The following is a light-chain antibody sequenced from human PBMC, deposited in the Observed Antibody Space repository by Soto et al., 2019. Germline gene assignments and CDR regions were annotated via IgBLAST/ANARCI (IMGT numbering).Light chain of an antibody. V-gene: IGLV2-14*01. CDR1: SSDVGGSNH. CDR2: AVS. J-gene: IGLJ1*01. CDR3: ISYITTTSSYV. Sequence: QSVLTQPASVSGSPGQSVTISCTGTSSDVGGSNHVSWYQQHPGKVPKLIIYAVSNRPSGISNRFSGSKSGNMASLTISGLQAEDEADYYCISYITTTSSYVFGTGTKVTVL.